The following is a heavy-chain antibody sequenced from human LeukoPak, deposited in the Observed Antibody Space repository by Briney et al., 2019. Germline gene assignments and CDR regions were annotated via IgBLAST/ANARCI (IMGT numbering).Heavy chain of an antibody. Sequence: GGSLRLSCAASGFTFSSHLMHWVRQAPGKGLVWVSRISSDGTYTNYADSVRGRFTISRDNAKNSLYLQMNSLRAEDTALYYCAKSSRYSGSPMLDYFDYWGQGTLVTVSS. CDR2: ISSDGTYT. D-gene: IGHD1-26*01. CDR3: AKSSRYSGSPMLDYFDY. J-gene: IGHJ4*02. CDR1: GFTFSSHL. V-gene: IGHV3-74*01.